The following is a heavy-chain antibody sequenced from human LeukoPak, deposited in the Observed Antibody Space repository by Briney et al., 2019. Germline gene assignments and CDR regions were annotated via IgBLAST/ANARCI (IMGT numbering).Heavy chain of an antibody. CDR3: AKSMGESRGASNY. CDR1: GFTFSSYA. V-gene: IGHV3-23*01. D-gene: IGHD1-26*01. CDR2: ISGSGDTT. Sequence: GGSLSLSCAASGFTFSSYAMNWVRQAPGKGLEWVSFISGSGDTTYYADSVKGRLTISRDNSKNSLYLQMNGLRGEDTAVYYCAKSMGESRGASNYWGQGALVSVSS. J-gene: IGHJ4*02.